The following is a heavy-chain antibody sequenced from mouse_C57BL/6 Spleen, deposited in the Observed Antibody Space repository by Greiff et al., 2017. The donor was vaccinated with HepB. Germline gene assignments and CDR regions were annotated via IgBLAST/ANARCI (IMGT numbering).Heavy chain of an antibody. J-gene: IGHJ3*01. D-gene: IGHD1-1*01. V-gene: IGHV5-9-1*02. Sequence: EVHLVESGEGLVKPGGSLKLSCAASGFTFSSYAMSWVRQTPEKRLEWVAYISSGGDYIYYADTVKGRFTISRDNARNTQYLQMSSLKSEDTAMYYCTREDYYGSSLAWFAYWGQGTLVTVSA. CDR2: ISSGGDYI. CDR3: TREDYYGSSLAWFAY. CDR1: GFTFSSYA.